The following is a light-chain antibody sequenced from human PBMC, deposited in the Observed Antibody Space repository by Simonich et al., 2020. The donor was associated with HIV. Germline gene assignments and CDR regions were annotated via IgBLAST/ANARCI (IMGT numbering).Light chain of an antibody. Sequence: DIQMTQSPSSLSASVGDRVTITCRASQSISSWLAWYQQKPGKAPKLLIYKASNLETGVPSRFSGSGSGTEFTLTITSLQPDDFATYYCQQYFSTPPLTFGGGTKVEI. CDR3: QQYFSTPPLT. CDR1: QSISSW. V-gene: IGKV1-5*03. CDR2: KAS. J-gene: IGKJ4*01.